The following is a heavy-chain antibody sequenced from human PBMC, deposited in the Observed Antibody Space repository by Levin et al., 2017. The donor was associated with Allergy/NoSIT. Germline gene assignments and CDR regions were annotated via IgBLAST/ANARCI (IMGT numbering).Heavy chain of an antibody. J-gene: IGHJ5*02. Sequence: ESLKISCTVSGGSISSYYWSWIRQPPGKGLEWIGYVYKSGGTNYNPSLKSRVTILVDTSKNQFSLKLRSVTAADTAVYYCARDASGKFFNWFDPWGQGILVTVSS. V-gene: IGHV4-59*01. D-gene: IGHD3-10*01. CDR3: ARDASGKFFNWFDP. CDR2: VYKSGGT. CDR1: GGSISSYY.